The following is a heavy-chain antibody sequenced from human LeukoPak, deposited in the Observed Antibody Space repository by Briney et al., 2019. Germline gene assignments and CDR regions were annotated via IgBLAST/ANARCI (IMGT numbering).Heavy chain of an antibody. CDR1: GFTFSSYT. V-gene: IGHV3-21*06. Sequence: GGSLRLSCAASGFTFSSYTMNWVRQAPGKGLEWVSIISSSSSYIYYADSVKGRFTISRDNAKNSLYLQMNSLRAEDTAVYYCARDRLVGGTFDYWGQGTLVTVSS. CDR3: ARDRLVGGTFDY. CDR2: ISSSSSYI. J-gene: IGHJ4*02. D-gene: IGHD1-26*01.